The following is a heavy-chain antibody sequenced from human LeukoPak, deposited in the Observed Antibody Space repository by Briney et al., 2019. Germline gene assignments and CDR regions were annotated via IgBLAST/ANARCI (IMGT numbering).Heavy chain of an antibody. CDR3: ARDLSAYCGGDCPFDY. CDR1: VSSYA. CDR2: INWNGGST. D-gene: IGHD2-21*02. V-gene: IGHV3-20*04. Sequence: GGFLRLSCAASVSSYAMSWVRQAPGKGLEWVSGINWNGGSTGYADSVKGRFTISRDNAKNSLYLQMNSLRAEDTALYYCARDLSAYCGGDCPFDYWGQGTLVTVSS. J-gene: IGHJ4*02.